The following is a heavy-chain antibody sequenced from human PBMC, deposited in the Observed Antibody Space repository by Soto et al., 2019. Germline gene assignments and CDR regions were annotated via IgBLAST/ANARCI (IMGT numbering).Heavy chain of an antibody. Sequence: QVQLVQSGAEVKKPGSSVKVSCKASGGTFSSYAIRWVRQAHGQGLEWMGGIIPIFGTANYAQKFQGRVTITADESTSTAYMELSSLRSEDTAVYYCARPPDSGSYFDDYYYYGMDVWGQGTTVTVSS. CDR2: IIPIFGTA. V-gene: IGHV1-69*01. CDR3: ARPPDSGSYFDDYYYYGMDV. CDR1: GGTFSSYA. J-gene: IGHJ6*02. D-gene: IGHD1-26*01.